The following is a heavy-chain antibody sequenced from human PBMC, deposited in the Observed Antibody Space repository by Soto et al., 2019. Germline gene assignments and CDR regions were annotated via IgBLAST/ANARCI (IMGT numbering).Heavy chain of an antibody. J-gene: IGHJ4*02. CDR1: GFTFSSYE. Sequence: GGSLRLSCAASGFTFSSYEMNWVRQAPGKGLEWVSYISSSGSTIYYADSVKGRFTISRDNAKNSLYLQMNSLRAEDTAVYYCARDTTRPHYYDSSGYYYYWGQGTLVTVSS. D-gene: IGHD3-22*01. CDR2: ISSSGSTI. V-gene: IGHV3-48*03. CDR3: ARDTTRPHYYDSSGYYYY.